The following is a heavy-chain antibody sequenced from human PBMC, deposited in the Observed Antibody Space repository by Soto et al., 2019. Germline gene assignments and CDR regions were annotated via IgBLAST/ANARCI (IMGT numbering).Heavy chain of an antibody. D-gene: IGHD6-19*01. CDR3: ARRGARISSGWYRDWFDP. CDR1: GCTFSSYA. CDR2: IIPIFGSA. V-gene: IGHV1-69*13. J-gene: IGHJ5*02. Sequence: SVKVSCKATGCTFSSYASSWVRPAPGQGLEWMGGIIPIFGSANYAQKFEGRVTIIADESKNTAYMELSSLRSEDTAMYYCARRGARISSGWYRDWFDPWGQGTLVTVSS.